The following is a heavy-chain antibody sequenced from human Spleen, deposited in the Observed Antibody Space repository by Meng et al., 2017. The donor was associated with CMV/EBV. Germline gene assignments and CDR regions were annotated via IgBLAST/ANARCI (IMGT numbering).Heavy chain of an antibody. J-gene: IGHJ4*02. D-gene: IGHD4-11*01. V-gene: IGHV3-53*01. CDR3: ARETFYSNYDY. CDR2: IYSGGST. CDR1: GFTVSSNY. Sequence: LSCAASGFTVSSNYMSWVRQAPGKGLEWVSVIYSGGSTYYADSVKGRFTISRDNAKNSLYLQMNSLRAEDTAVYYCARETFYSNYDYWGQGTLVTVSS.